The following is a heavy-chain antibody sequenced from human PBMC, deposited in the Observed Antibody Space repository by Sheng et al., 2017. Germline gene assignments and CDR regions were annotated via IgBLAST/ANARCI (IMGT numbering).Heavy chain of an antibody. J-gene: IGHJ6*02. CDR2: INWDGSET. CDR1: GFTFDDYA. V-gene: IGHV3-43D*04. CDR3: IKDLRTHFYGMDV. Sequence: EVQLVESGGSVVQTWGSLRLSCAASGFTFDDYAMHWVRQVPGKGLEWVSFINWDGSETYYGDSVKGRFTISRDNRKSSLSLEMNSLRPEDSALYYCIKDLRTHFYGMDVWGRGTPVTVS.